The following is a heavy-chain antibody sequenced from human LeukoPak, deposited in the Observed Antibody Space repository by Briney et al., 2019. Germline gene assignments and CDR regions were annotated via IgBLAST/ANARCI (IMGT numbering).Heavy chain of an antibody. J-gene: IGHJ4*02. D-gene: IGHD1-7*01. V-gene: IGHV4-59*08. CDR1: GGFISSYY. CDR3: ARHRSGTTTDY. CDR2: IYYTGST. Sequence: KSSETLSLTCTVSGGFISSYYWSWIRQPPGKGLEWIGYIYYTGSTNYNPSLKSRVTISVDTSKNQFSLKLSSVTAADTAVYYCARHRSGTTTDYWGQGTLVTVSS.